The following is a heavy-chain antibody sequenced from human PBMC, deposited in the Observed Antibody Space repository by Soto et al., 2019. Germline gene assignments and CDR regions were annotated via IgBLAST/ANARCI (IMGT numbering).Heavy chain of an antibody. CDR1: GGSIRSGGYS. Sequence: TLSLTCAVSGGSIRSGGYSWSWIRQPPGKGLEWIGYIYHSGSTYYNPSLKSRVTISVDRSKNQFSLKLSSATAADTAVYYCARGSMVRGVINWFDPWGQGTLVTVSS. CDR3: ARGSMVRGVINWFDP. CDR2: IYHSGST. V-gene: IGHV4-30-2*01. J-gene: IGHJ5*02. D-gene: IGHD3-10*01.